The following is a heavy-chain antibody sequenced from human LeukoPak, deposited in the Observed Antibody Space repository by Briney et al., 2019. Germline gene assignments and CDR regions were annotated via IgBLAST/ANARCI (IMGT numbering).Heavy chain of an antibody. V-gene: IGHV3-30*18. CDR1: GFTFSSYG. D-gene: IGHD6-19*01. CDR2: ISDDGSRK. CDR3: AKDFLGYTGGPFDY. J-gene: IGHJ4*02. Sequence: GGFLRLSCAASGFTFSSYGMHWVRQAPGKGLEWVTVISDDGSRKYFADSVKGRFTISRDNSENTLYLQMNSLRADDTAVYFCAKDFLGYTGGPFDYWGQGTLVTVSS.